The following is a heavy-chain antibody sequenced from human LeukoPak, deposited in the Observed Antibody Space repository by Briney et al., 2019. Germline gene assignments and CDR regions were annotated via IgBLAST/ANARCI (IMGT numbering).Heavy chain of an antibody. CDR1: GFTFSSYW. D-gene: IGHD3-3*01. J-gene: IGHJ4*02. Sequence: PGGSLRLSCAASGFTFSSYWMSWVRQTPGKGLEWVANIKGDGSEKYYVDSVEGRFTISRDNAKNSVYLQMNSLRVDDTAVYYCARDEGFWSASDYWGQGTLVTVSS. CDR2: IKGDGSEK. V-gene: IGHV3-7*01. CDR3: ARDEGFWSASDY.